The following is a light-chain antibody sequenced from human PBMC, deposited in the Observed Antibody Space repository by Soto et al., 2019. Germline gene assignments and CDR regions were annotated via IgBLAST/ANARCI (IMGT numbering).Light chain of an antibody. J-gene: IGLJ3*02. CDR3: ASWDVSLEAWV. CDR2: NDS. Sequence: QSVLIQPPSASGTPGQRVTISCSGSSSNIGSNTVNWFQQVPGTAPRLLIYNDSQRPSGVPDRFSGSRSGTSASLAISGLQSDDEADFYCASWDVSLEAWVFGGGTKLTVL. CDR1: SSNIGSNT. V-gene: IGLV1-44*01.